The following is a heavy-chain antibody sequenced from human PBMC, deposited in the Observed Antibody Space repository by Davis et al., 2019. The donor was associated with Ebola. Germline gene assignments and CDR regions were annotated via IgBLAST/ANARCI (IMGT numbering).Heavy chain of an antibody. CDR2: INWNGGST. V-gene: IGHV3-20*04. CDR1: GFTFDDYG. D-gene: IGHD2-15*01. CDR3: AREGYWSGWFDY. J-gene: IGHJ4*02. Sequence: GESLKISCAASGFTFDDYGMSWVRQAPGKGLEWVSGINWNGGSTGYADSVKGRFTISRDNAKNSPYLQMNSLRDEDTAVYYCAREGYWSGWFDYWGQGTLVTVSS.